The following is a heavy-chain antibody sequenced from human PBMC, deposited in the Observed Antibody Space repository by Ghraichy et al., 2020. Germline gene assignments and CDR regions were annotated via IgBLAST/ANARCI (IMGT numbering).Heavy chain of an antibody. Sequence: ASVKVSCKASGYTFTTYGISWVRQAPGQGLEWVGWISAYNGKTNYAQKFQGRVTMTTDTSTSTVYMELRSLRSDDTAGYYCARDLDQTDDYWGQGTLVIVSS. J-gene: IGHJ4*02. V-gene: IGHV1-18*01. CDR3: ARDLDQTDDY. CDR2: ISAYNGKT. CDR1: GYTFTTYG. D-gene: IGHD1/OR15-1a*01.